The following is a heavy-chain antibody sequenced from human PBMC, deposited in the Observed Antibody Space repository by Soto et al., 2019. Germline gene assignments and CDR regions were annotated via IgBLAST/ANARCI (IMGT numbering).Heavy chain of an antibody. Sequence: EVQMVESGGGVVQPGGSLRLSCAASGFSVTNNYMNWVRQAPGKGLEWVSIIDIGGNTYYAVSVKDRFTISRDDSKNTLYLQMDSLQPEDTAVYFCARGRGSTGYLGREHYFDYWGQGTLVTVSP. CDR2: IDIGGNT. CDR3: ARGRGSTGYLGREHYFDY. CDR1: GFSVTNNY. V-gene: IGHV3-66*01. J-gene: IGHJ4*02. D-gene: IGHD3-16*01.